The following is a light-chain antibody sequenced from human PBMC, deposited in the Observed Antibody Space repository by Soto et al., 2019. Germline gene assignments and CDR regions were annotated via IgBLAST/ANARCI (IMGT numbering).Light chain of an antibody. CDR3: QQYKSYSPRT. J-gene: IGKJ1*01. V-gene: IGKV1-5*01. Sequence: DIQLTQSPSTLSASVGDRVTITCRASQTISNWLAWYQQRPGKAPQLLISDASRLESGVPSRFSGSGSGTEFTLTISSLQPDDSATYYCQQYKSYSPRTFGQGTKVEIK. CDR2: DAS. CDR1: QTISNW.